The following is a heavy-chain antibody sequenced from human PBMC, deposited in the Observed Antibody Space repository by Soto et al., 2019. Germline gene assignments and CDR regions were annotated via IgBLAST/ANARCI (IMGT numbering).Heavy chain of an antibody. D-gene: IGHD4-17*01. CDR2: MSTSNSNT. Sequence: ASSEGLCKASGYPFTTYGFSWVGQAPGQGLEWMGWMSTSNSNTNYAQRFQGRVTMTTDTSTSTVSMELRSLRSDDTALYYCARQTVTTIDYWG. CDR3: ARQTVTTIDY. V-gene: IGHV1-18*04. CDR1: GYPFTTYG. J-gene: IGHJ4*01.